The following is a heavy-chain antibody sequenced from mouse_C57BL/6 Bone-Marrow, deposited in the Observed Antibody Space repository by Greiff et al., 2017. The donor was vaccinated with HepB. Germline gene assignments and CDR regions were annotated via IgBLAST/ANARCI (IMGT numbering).Heavy chain of an antibody. CDR2: IRSKSNNYAT. V-gene: IGHV10-1*01. Sequence: DVMLVESGGGLVQPKGSLKLSCAASGFSFNTYAMNWVRQAPGKGLEWVARIRSKSNNYATYYADSVKDRFTISRDDSESMLYLQMNNLKTEDTAMYYCVRHGGNYAMDYWGQGTSVTVSS. J-gene: IGHJ4*01. CDR1: GFSFNTYA. CDR3: VRHGGNYAMDY.